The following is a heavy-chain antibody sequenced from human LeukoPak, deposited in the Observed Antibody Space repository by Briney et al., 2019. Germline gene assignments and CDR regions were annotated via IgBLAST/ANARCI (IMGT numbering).Heavy chain of an antibody. J-gene: IGHJ4*02. CDR2: ISGSGGST. CDR1: GFTFSSYA. V-gene: IGHV3-23*01. CDR3: ATYYAHVPFDY. Sequence: GGSLRLSCSASGFTFSSYAMSWVRQAPGKGLEWVSAISGSGGSTYYADSVKGRFTISRDNSKNTLYLQMNSLRAEDTAVYYCATYYAHVPFDYWGRGTLVTVSS. D-gene: IGHD2/OR15-2a*01.